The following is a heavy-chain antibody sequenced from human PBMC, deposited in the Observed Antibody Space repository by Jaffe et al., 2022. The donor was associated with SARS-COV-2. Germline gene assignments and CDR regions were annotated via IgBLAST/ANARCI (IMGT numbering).Heavy chain of an antibody. J-gene: IGHJ3*02. CDR1: GFTFSSYS. Sequence: EVQLVESGGGLVQPGGSLRLSCAASGFTFSSYSMNWVRQAPGKGLEWVSYISSSSNTIYYADSVKGRFTISRDNAKNSLYLQMNSLRDEDTAVYYCARDLVSLTLATAGHYDAFDIWGQGTMVTVSS. CDR2: ISSSSNTI. CDR3: ARDLVSLTLATAGHYDAFDI. D-gene: IGHD6-13*01. V-gene: IGHV3-48*02.